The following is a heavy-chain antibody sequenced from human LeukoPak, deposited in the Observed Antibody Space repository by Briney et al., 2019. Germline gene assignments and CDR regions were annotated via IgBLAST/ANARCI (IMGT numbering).Heavy chain of an antibody. J-gene: IGHJ4*02. V-gene: IGHV1-2*02. D-gene: IGHD3-10*01. CDR3: ARASRFGELYLDY. CDR2: INPNSGGT. CDR1: GYTFTGYY. Sequence: ASVKVSCKASGYTFTGYYMHWVRQAPGQGLEWMGWINPNSGGTNYAQKFQGRVTMTRDMSTSTVYVELSSLRSEDTAVYYCARASRFGELYLDYWGQGTLVTVSS.